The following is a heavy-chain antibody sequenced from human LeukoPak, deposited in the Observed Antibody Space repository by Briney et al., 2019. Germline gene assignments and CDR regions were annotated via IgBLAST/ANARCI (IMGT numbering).Heavy chain of an antibody. CDR1: GYTFTGYY. J-gene: IGHJ5*02. V-gene: IGHV1-2*02. CDR3: ARDPITIFGVVILPNNWFDP. Sequence: ASVKVSYKASGYTFTGYYMHWVRQAPGQGLEWMGWINPNSGGTNYAQKFQGRVTMTRDTSISTAYMELSRLRSDDTAVYYCARDPITIFGVVILPNNWFDPWGQGTLVTVSS. D-gene: IGHD3-3*01. CDR2: INPNSGGT.